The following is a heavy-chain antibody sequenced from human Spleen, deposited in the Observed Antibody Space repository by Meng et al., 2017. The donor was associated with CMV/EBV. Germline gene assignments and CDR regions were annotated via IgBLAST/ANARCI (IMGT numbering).Heavy chain of an antibody. CDR2: ISTSSSYI. Sequence: GESLKISCAASGFTFSAYSMNWVRQAPGKGLEWVSSISTSSSYIYYADSVKGRFTISRDNAKNSLYLQMNSLRAEDTAVYYCAKSWDGMDVWGQGTTVTVSS. CDR3: AKSWDGMDV. J-gene: IGHJ6*02. V-gene: IGHV3-21*01. D-gene: IGHD1-26*01. CDR1: GFTFSAYS.